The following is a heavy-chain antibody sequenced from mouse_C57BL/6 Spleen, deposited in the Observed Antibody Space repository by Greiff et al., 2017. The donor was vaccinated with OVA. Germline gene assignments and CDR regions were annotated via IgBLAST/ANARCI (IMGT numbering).Heavy chain of an antibody. CDR2: IYPGDGDT. CDR3: ARWTTVVAHFDY. J-gene: IGHJ2*01. Sequence: QVQLQQSGPELVKPGASVKISCKASGYAFSSSWMNWVKQRPGKGLEWIGRIYPGDGDTNYNGKFKGKATLTADKSSSTAYMQLSSLTSEDSAVYCCARWTTVVAHFDYWGQGTTLTVSS. D-gene: IGHD1-1*01. CDR1: GYAFSSSW. V-gene: IGHV1-82*01.